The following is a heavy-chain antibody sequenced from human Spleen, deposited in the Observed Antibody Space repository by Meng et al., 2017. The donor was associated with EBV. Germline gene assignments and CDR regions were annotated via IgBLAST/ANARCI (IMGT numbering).Heavy chain of an antibody. CDR2: IYYSGST. J-gene: IGHJ4*02. CDR3: ARARRNGYYFDY. CDR1: GGSISSGGYY. V-gene: IGHV4-30-4*01. D-gene: IGHD2-8*01. Sequence: QVQLQESGPGLVKPSQTLSLTCAVSGGSISSGGYYWSWIRQPPGKGLEWIGYIYYSGSTYYNPSLKSRVTISVDTSKNQFSLKLSSVTAADTAVYYCARARRNGYYFDYWGQGTLVTVSS.